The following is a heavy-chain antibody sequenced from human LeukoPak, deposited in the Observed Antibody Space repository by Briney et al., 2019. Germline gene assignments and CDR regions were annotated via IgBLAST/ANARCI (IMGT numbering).Heavy chain of an antibody. CDR1: GFTFSSNE. CDR2: MSGTGSAI. Sequence: GGSLRLSCAASGFTFSSNEMNWVRQAPGKGLEWVSYMSGTGSAIFYADSVRGRFTISRDNAKNSLFLQMNGLRTEDTAIYYCVRQFRSGGGCYFDYWGQGTLVTVSS. D-gene: IGHD2-15*01. J-gene: IGHJ4*02. CDR3: VRQFRSGGGCYFDY. V-gene: IGHV3-48*03.